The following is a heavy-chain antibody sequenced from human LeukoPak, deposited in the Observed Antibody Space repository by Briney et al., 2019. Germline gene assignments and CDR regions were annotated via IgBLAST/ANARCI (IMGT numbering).Heavy chain of an antibody. J-gene: IGHJ4*02. D-gene: IGHD3-10*01. CDR2: ISAYNGNT. CDR1: GYTFTSYG. CDR3: ARAQTTGFGESLHY. V-gene: IGHV1-18*01. Sequence: EASVKVSCKASGYTFTSYGISWVRQAAGQGLEWMGWISAYNGNTRYAQNLQGRVTLTTDTSTSTAYMEVRSLRSDDTAVYYCARAQTTGFGESLHYWGQGTLVTVSS.